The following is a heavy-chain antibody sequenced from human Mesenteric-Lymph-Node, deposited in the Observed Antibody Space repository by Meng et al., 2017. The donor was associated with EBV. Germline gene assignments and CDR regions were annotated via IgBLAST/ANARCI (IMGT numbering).Heavy chain of an antibody. CDR1: GFTFRNAW. CDR2: IKSKSDGRTT. V-gene: IGHV3-15*01. CDR3: TTDPPLNDY. Sequence: EVQLVESGGGLVKPGGSLRRSCASSGFTFRNAWMSWVRQAPGKGLEWVGRIKSKSDGRTTDYAAPVKGRFTISRDDSKNTLYLQMNSLKTEDTAVYYCTTDPPLNDYWGQGTLVTVSS. J-gene: IGHJ4*02.